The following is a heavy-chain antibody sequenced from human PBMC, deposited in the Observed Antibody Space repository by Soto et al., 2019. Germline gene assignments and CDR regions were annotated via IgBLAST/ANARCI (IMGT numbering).Heavy chain of an antibody. Sequence: ASVKVSCKASGYTFTSYYMHWVRQAPGQGLEWMGIINPSGGSTSYAQKFQGRVTMTRDTSTSTVYMELSSLRSEDTAVYYCARVGIVVVTAGDDAFDIWGQGTMVTVSS. CDR2: INPSGGST. V-gene: IGHV1-46*01. J-gene: IGHJ3*02. CDR1: GYTFTSYY. CDR3: ARVGIVVVTAGDDAFDI. D-gene: IGHD2-21*02.